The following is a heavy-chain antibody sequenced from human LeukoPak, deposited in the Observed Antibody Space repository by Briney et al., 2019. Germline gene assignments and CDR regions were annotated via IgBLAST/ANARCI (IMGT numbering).Heavy chain of an antibody. V-gene: IGHV3-23*01. CDR2: MCGTAGCT. CDR3: AKDRPNFHENSGHYYRRDGDS. CDR1: GFTFYMYA. J-gene: IGHJ5*01. D-gene: IGHD3-22*01. Sequence: QPGGSLRLSCQASGFTFYMYAMSWVRQAPGKGLEWVASMCGTAGCTFYPDSVKGRFTISRDNSKNVLYLRMNGLTAEDTAIYYCAKDRPNFHENSGHYYRRDGDSWGQGTLVTVSS.